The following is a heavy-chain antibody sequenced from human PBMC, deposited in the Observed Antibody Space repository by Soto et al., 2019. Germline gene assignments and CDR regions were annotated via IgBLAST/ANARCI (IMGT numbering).Heavy chain of an antibody. V-gene: IGHV3-23*01. CDR2: ISGSGGNT. Sequence: GGSLRLSCAASGFTFSPYAMTWVRQAPGKGLEWVSSISGSGGNTNYADSVKGRFTVSRDNSKRTLSLQMNSLTEEDTAVYYCARDLGDYSPNYGMDVWGQGTTVTVSS. D-gene: IGHD4-4*01. CDR1: GFTFSPYA. J-gene: IGHJ6*02. CDR3: ARDLGDYSPNYGMDV.